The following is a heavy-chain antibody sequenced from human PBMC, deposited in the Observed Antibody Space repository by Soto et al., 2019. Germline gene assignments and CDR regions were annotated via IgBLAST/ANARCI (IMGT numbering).Heavy chain of an antibody. CDR1: GFTVSSNY. Sequence: EVQLVESGGGLIQPGGSLRLSCAASGFTVSSNYMSWVRQAPGKGLEWVSVIYSGGSTYYADSVKGRFTISRDNSKNTLYLQMSSLRAEDTAVYYCASHYGSGVNYGMDVWGQGTTFTVSS. CDR2: IYSGGST. J-gene: IGHJ6*02. V-gene: IGHV3-53*01. CDR3: ASHYGSGVNYGMDV. D-gene: IGHD3-10*01.